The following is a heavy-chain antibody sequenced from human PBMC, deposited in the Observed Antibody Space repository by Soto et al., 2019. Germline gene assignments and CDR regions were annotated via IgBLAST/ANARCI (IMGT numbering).Heavy chain of an antibody. CDR1: GFTFSSYA. CDR3: SRDNPIVLVPAAILGWFDP. V-gene: IGHV3-30-3*01. J-gene: IGHJ5*02. CDR2: ISYDGSNK. D-gene: IGHD2-2*01. Sequence: GGSLRLSCAASGFTFSSYAMHWVRQAPGKGLEWVAVISYDGSNKYYADSVKGRFTISRDNSKNTLYLQMNSLRAEDTAVYFCSRDNPIVLVPAAILGWFDPWGQGTLVTVSS.